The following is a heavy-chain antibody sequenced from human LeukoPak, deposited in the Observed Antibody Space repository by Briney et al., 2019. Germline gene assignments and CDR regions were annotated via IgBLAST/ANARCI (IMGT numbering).Heavy chain of an antibody. V-gene: IGHV1-18*01. CDR2: ISAYNGHT. J-gene: IGHJ5*02. D-gene: IGHD1-7*01. CDR3: ARNDWNFFTHPGGWLDP. CDR1: GYTFTSYG. Sequence: ASVKVSCKASGYTFTSYGISWVRQAPGQGLEWMGWISAYNGHTLYAQNLEGRVIMTTDTSTNTAYMELKNLRSGDTAMYYCARNDWNFFTHPGGWLDPWGQGTLVTVSS.